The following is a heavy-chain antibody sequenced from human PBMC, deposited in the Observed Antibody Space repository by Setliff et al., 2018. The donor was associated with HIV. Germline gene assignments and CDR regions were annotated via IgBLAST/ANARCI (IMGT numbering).Heavy chain of an antibody. V-gene: IGHV3-74*01. CDR1: GFTFSRYW. J-gene: IGHJ5*02. CDR3: ARFDFLDSSTYQPYDT. CDR2: ISSVSSST. D-gene: IGHD2-2*01. Sequence: GGSLRLSCGASGFTFSRYWMHWVRQTPGKGLVWVSRISSVSSSTSYADSVKGRFTICRDNAKISLYLQMNSLRAEDTAMYYCARFDFLDSSTYQPYDTWGQGTLVTVSS.